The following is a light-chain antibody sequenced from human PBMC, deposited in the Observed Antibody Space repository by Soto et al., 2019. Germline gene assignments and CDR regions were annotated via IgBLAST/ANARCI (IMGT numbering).Light chain of an antibody. J-gene: IGKJ5*01. Sequence: DIQLTQSPSTLSASVGDRVTITCRASQSISSWLTWYQQKPAKAPKLLMYDASSLETGVPSRFSGSGSGTEFTLTISSREPEDVAVYNCQYRSNWSPGTFGQGTRLEIK. V-gene: IGKV1-5*01. CDR2: DAS. CDR1: QSISSW. CDR3: QYRSNWSPGT.